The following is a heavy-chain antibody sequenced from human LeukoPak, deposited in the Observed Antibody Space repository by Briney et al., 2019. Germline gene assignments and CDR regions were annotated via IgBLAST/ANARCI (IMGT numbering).Heavy chain of an antibody. Sequence: PSETLSLTCTVSGGSINVYYWSWIRQPPGKGLEWIGSIYYSGSTYYNPSLKSRVTISVDTSKNQFSLKLSSVTAADTAVYYCARGIDYWGQGTLVTVSS. CDR1: GGSINVYY. V-gene: IGHV4-39*07. J-gene: IGHJ4*02. CDR3: ARGIDY. CDR2: IYYSGST.